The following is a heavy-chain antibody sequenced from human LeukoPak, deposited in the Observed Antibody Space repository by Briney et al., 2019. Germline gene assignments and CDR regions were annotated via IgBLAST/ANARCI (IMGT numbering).Heavy chain of an antibody. D-gene: IGHD3-3*01. CDR2: IRYDGSNK. J-gene: IGHJ4*02. CDR3: ARDSGYDFWSGYSDFDY. Sequence: GGSLRLSCAASGFTFSSYGMHWVRQAPGKGLEWVAFIRYDGSNKYYADSVKGRFTISRDNSKNTLYLQMNSLRAEDTAVYYCARDSGYDFWSGYSDFDYWGQGTLVTVSS. V-gene: IGHV3-30*02. CDR1: GFTFSSYG.